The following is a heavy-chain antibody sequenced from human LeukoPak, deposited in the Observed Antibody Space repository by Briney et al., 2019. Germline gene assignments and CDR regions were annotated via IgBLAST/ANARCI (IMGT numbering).Heavy chain of an antibody. CDR2: IKQDGSEK. D-gene: IGHD6-13*01. J-gene: IGHJ5*02. CDR3: ARDKRGGSSSRLERWFDP. V-gene: IGHV3-7*03. Sequence: PGGSLRLSCAASGFTFSSYWMSWVRQAPGKGLEWVANIKQDGSEKYYVDSVKGRFTISRDNAKISLYLQMNSLRAEDTALYYCARDKRGGSSSRLERWFDPWGQGTLVTVSS. CDR1: GFTFSSYW.